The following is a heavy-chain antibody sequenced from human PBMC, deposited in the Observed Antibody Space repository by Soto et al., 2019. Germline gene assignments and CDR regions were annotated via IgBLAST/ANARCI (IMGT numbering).Heavy chain of an antibody. D-gene: IGHD4-17*01. Sequence: GGSLRLSCAASGFSFSTYRLSWVSQAPGNRLEWVSSISGSGGDTYYIDSVKGRFTISRDESKDTVYLQMNSLRAEDTAVYYCAQILPTVTTYYYGMDVWGPGTTVTVSS. CDR1: GFSFSTYR. CDR3: AQILPTVTTYYYGMDV. J-gene: IGHJ6*02. V-gene: IGHV3-23*01. CDR2: ISGSGGDT.